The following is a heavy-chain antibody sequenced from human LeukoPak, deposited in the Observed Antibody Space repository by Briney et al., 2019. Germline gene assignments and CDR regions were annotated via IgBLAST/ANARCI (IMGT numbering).Heavy chain of an antibody. V-gene: IGHV3-7*01. Sequence: QTGGSLRLSCAASGFTFSSYWMSWVRQAPGKGLEWVANIKQDGSEKYYVDSVKGRFTISRDNAKNSLYLQMNSLRAEDTAVYYCARASTVTTHFEDYWGQGTLVTVSS. CDR3: ARASTVTTHFEDY. D-gene: IGHD4-11*01. CDR1: GFTFSSYW. CDR2: IKQDGSEK. J-gene: IGHJ4*02.